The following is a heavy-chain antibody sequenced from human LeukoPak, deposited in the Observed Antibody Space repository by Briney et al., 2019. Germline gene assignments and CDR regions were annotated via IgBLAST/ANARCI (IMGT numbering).Heavy chain of an antibody. CDR2: IIPIFGTA. D-gene: IGHD5-18*01. J-gene: IGHJ4*02. Sequence: ASVKVSCKASGGTFSSYAISWVRQAPGQGLEWMGGIIPIFGTANYAQKFQGRVTITADKSTSTAYMELSSLRSEDTAVYYCARDDGGTAMAFDYWGQGTLVTVSS. CDR3: ARDDGGTAMAFDY. V-gene: IGHV1-69*06. CDR1: GGTFSSYA.